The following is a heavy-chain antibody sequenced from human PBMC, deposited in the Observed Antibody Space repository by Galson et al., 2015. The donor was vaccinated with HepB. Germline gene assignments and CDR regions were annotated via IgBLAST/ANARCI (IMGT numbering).Heavy chain of an antibody. J-gene: IGHJ3*01. CDR2: TYYRSEWYT. CDR3: TSGWAFHF. CDR1: GDSVSSNSAA. V-gene: IGHV6-1*01. Sequence: CAISGDSVSSNSAAWNWIRQSPSRGLEWLGRTYYRSEWYTDYAVSVRSRITINPDTSKSQFSLQLNSVTPEDTAEYYCTSGWAFHFWGQGTVVTVSS.